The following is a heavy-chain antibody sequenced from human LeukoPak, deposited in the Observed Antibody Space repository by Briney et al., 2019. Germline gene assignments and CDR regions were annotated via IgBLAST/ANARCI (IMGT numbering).Heavy chain of an antibody. Sequence: GGSLRLSCAASGSTFSSYGMHWVRQAPGKGLEWVAVIWYDGSNKYYADSVKGRFTISRDNSKNTLYLQMNSLRAEDTAVYYCAKSPNYYDSRHAFDIWGQGTMVTVSS. CDR1: GSTFSSYG. CDR3: AKSPNYYDSRHAFDI. D-gene: IGHD3-22*01. CDR2: IWYDGSNK. V-gene: IGHV3-33*06. J-gene: IGHJ3*02.